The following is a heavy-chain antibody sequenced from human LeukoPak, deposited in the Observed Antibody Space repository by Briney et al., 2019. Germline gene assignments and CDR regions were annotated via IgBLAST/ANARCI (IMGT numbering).Heavy chain of an antibody. J-gene: IGHJ4*02. V-gene: IGHV3-23*01. Sequence: GGSLRLSCAASGFTFSSYAMNWVRQAPGKGLEWVSAISGSGGSTYYADSVKRRFTISRDNSKNTLYLQMNNLRADDTAVYYCARGPMVQPDYWGQGTLVTVSS. CDR3: ARGPMVQPDY. CDR1: GFTFSSYA. CDR2: ISGSGGST. D-gene: IGHD1-1*01.